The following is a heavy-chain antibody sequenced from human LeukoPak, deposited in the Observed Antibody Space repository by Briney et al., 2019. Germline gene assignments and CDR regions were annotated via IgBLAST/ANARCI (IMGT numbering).Heavy chain of an antibody. Sequence: PGGSLRLSCAASGFTFSSYAMSWVRQAPGKGLEWVSVIYSGGRTYYADSVKGRFTISRDNSKNTLYLQMNSLRAEDTAVYYCARVVRRGYSYGDAFDIWGQGTMVTVSS. CDR3: ARVVRRGYSYGDAFDI. J-gene: IGHJ3*02. D-gene: IGHD5-18*01. CDR2: IYSGGRT. V-gene: IGHV3-53*01. CDR1: GFTFSSYA.